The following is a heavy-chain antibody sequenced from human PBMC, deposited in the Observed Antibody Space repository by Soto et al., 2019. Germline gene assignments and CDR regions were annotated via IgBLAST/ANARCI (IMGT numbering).Heavy chain of an antibody. CDR3: ANMLLWFGEPPEGDYFDY. D-gene: IGHD3-10*01. J-gene: IGHJ4*02. CDR1: GFTFSSYA. V-gene: IGHV3-23*01. Sequence: TGGSLRLSCAASGFTFSSYAVSWVRQAPGKGLEWVSAISGSGGSTYYADSVKGRFTISRDNSKNTLYLQMNSLRAEDTAVYYCANMLLWFGEPPEGDYFDYWGQGTLVTVSS. CDR2: ISGSGGST.